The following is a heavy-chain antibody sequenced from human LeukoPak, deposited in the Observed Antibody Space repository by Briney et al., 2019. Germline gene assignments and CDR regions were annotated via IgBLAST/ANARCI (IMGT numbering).Heavy chain of an antibody. CDR3: ARGIAVAGNYFDY. CDR2: INPNSGGT. J-gene: IGHJ4*02. Sequence: ASVKVSCKASGYTFTGYYMHWVRQAPGQGLEWMGWINPNSGGTNYAQKFRGWVTMTRDTSISTAYMELSRLRSDDTAVYYCARGIAVAGNYFDYWGQGTLVTVSS. V-gene: IGHV1-2*04. D-gene: IGHD6-19*01. CDR1: GYTFTGYY.